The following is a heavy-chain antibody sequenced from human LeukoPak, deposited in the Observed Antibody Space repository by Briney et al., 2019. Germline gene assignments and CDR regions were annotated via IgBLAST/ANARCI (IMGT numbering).Heavy chain of an antibody. D-gene: IGHD1-1*01. V-gene: IGHV4-4*08. Sequence: SETLSLTCTVSGASISTYYWSWVRQSPGKGLEWVGYLYSRGSPNYNPSLKRRVTISVDTSKNHFSLTLSSVTAADTAVYYCARLQPNSGEWAFDIWGQGTMVTVSS. J-gene: IGHJ3*02. CDR2: LYSRGSP. CDR1: GASISTYY. CDR3: ARLQPNSGEWAFDI.